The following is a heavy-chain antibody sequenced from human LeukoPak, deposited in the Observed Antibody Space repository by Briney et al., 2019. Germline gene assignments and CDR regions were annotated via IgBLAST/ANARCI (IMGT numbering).Heavy chain of an antibody. CDR3: ARATSGYDY. CDR2: IGTAADT. V-gene: IGHV3-13*01. Sequence: GGSLRLSCAASGFTLSSYDMPWVRQATGKGLEWVSAIGTAADTYYSGSVKGRFTISRENAKNSLYLQMNSLRAGDTAMYYCARATSGYDYWGQGTLVTVSS. D-gene: IGHD2-2*01. CDR1: GFTLSSYD. J-gene: IGHJ4*02.